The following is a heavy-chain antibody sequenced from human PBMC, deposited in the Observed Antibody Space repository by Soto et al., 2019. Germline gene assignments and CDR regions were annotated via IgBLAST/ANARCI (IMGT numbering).Heavy chain of an antibody. V-gene: IGHV1-69*01. CDR2: IIPFFVTA. CDR3: ARSAKMEDGEKYYYEF. D-gene: IGHD3-22*01. J-gene: IGHJ4*02. Sequence: FVXVSFQSSCGGSSTLGFMFRLLAPGQGLECMGWIIPFFVTAKYSQKFEDRITINAEESSNTVYMEMRGLTSDDAAIYYCARSAKMEDGEKYYYEFWGQGALVKVYS. CDR1: CGGSSTLG.